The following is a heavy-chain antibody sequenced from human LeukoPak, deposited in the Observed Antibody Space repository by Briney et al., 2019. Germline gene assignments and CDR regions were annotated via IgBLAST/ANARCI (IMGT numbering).Heavy chain of an antibody. V-gene: IGHV3-30*02. CDR1: GFTFSSYG. Sequence: GGPLRLSCAASGFTFSSYGMHWVRQAPGKGLEWVAFIRYDGSNKYYADSVKGRFTLSRNNSRDTLYLQMLSLRAEDTAVYYCAKSAVGATLGEYWGQGTPVTVSS. D-gene: IGHD1-26*01. CDR3: AKSAVGATLGEY. J-gene: IGHJ4*02. CDR2: IRYDGSNK.